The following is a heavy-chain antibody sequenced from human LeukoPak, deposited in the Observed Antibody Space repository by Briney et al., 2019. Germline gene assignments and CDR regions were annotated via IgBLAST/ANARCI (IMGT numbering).Heavy chain of an antibody. Sequence: GGSLRLSCATSGFTFSSYAMHWVRQATGKGLEWVSAIGTAGDTFYPGSVKGRFTISRDNAKNSLYLQMNPLRAEGTAMYYCVRQQTPHGNFDYWGQGTLVTVSS. J-gene: IGHJ4*02. CDR1: GFTFSSYA. V-gene: IGHV3-13*01. D-gene: IGHD1-26*01. CDR3: VRQQTPHGNFDY. CDR2: IGTAGDT.